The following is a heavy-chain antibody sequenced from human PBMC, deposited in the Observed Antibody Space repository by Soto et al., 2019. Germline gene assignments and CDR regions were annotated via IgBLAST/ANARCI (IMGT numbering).Heavy chain of an antibody. CDR2: ISYDGSNK. J-gene: IGHJ6*02. D-gene: IGHD1-26*01. CDR3: ARVREIIVGATYLLRSYGMDV. Sequence: PGGSLRLSCAASGFTFSSYAMHWVRQAPGKGLEWVAVISYDGSNKYYADSVKGRFTISRDNSKNTLYLQMNSLRAEDTAVYYCARVREIIVGATYLLRSYGMDVWGQGTTVTVSS. V-gene: IGHV3-30-3*01. CDR1: GFTFSSYA.